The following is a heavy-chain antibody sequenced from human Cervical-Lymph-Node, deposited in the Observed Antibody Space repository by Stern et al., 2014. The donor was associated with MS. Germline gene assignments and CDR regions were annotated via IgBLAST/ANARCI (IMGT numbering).Heavy chain of an antibody. D-gene: IGHD3-22*01. V-gene: IGHV3-30-3*01. CDR2: ISDDGTNK. CDR3: ARDHSILTYYYDSSIYSPLGY. CDR1: GFTFSDYS. J-gene: IGHJ4*02. Sequence: QVQLVQSGGGVVQPGRSLRLSCAASGFTFSDYSMNWVRPAPGKGLEWVAVISDDGTNKYYADTVKGRFTISRDNTKNTLYLQMNSLRAEDSAVYYCARDHSILTYYYDSSIYSPLGYWGQGTLVTVSS.